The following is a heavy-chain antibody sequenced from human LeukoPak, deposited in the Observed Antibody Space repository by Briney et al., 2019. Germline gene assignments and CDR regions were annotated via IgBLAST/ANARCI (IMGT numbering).Heavy chain of an antibody. CDR1: GFTFSSYA. Sequence: GGSLRLSCAASGFTFSSYAMHWVRQAPGKGLEWVAVISYDGSNKYYADSVKGRFTISRDNSKNTLYLQMNSLRAEDTAVYYCAKPTDYWGQGTLVTVSS. CDR3: AKPTDY. CDR2: ISYDGSNK. J-gene: IGHJ4*02. V-gene: IGHV3-30-3*02.